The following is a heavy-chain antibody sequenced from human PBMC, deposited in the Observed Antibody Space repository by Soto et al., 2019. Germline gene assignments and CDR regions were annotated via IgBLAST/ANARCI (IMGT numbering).Heavy chain of an antibody. CDR1: GFSFSSYA. V-gene: IGHV3-23*01. CDR3: VKDVYSGSSGQFDL. D-gene: IGHD1-26*01. J-gene: IGHJ5*02. CDR2: ISATDVAT. Sequence: PGGSLRLSCAASGFSFSSYAMGWVRQAPGKGLEWVSIISATDVATYYADSVKGHFIIARDDSRRTLFLQMNSLRAEDTAVYHCVKDVYSGSSGQFDLWGQGTLVIVSS.